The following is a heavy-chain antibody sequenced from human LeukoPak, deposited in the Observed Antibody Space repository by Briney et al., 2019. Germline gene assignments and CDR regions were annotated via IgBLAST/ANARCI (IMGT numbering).Heavy chain of an antibody. CDR2: ITTTGSTI. CDR3: ARRRDSSGYHFDY. D-gene: IGHD3-22*01. V-gene: IGHV3-11*04. CDR1: GFIFSDYY. J-gene: IGHJ4*02. Sequence: PGGSLRLSCAASGFIFSDYYMSWIRQAPGKGLEWIAYITTTGSTIFYADSVKGRFSIPRDNTKNSLYLQMNSLRAEDTAVYYCARRRDSSGYHFDYWGQGVLVTVSS.